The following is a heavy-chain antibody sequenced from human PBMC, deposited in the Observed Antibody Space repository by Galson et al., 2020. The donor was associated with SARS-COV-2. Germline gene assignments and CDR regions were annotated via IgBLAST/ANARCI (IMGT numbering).Heavy chain of an antibody. Sequence: GGSLRLSCGASGLTFSFYAMSWVRQGPGKGLEWVSGISGSGESTYYADSVKGRFTISRDNSKNMLLLQMNSLRAEDTAVYYCAKNKRDLLDAFDSWGQGTVVTVSS. CDR1: GLTFSFYA. V-gene: IGHV3-23*01. CDR3: AKNKRDLLDAFDS. J-gene: IGHJ3*02. D-gene: IGHD1-26*01. CDR2: ISGSGEST.